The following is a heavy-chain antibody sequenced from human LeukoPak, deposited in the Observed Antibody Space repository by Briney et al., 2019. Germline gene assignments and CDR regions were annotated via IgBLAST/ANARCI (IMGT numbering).Heavy chain of an antibody. CDR3: ARPPGIAAAWFDP. CDR2: IDNSGST. CDR1: GGSISSSSYN. D-gene: IGHD6-25*01. V-gene: IGHV4-39*01. J-gene: IGHJ5*02. Sequence: SETLSLTCTVSGGSISSSSYNWGWIRQPPGKGLEWIGSIDNSGSTCYNPSLKSRVSISVDTSKDQLSLQLSSVTAADTAVYYCARPPGIAAAWFDPWGQGTLVTVSS.